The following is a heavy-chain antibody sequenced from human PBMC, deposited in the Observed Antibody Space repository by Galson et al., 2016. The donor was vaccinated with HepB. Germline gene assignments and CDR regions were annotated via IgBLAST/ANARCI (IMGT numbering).Heavy chain of an antibody. CDR3: ARARNRWAATYWFDP. D-gene: IGHD2-15*01. J-gene: IGHJ5*02. CDR2: ISERGRAM. V-gene: IGHV3-11*01. Sequence: SLRLSCAASGFTFKIYAMSWVRQAPGKGLEWISYISERGRAMYNAESVEGRFTISRDNAKNSLFLQMNSLRVDDTAVYYCARARNRWAATYWFDPWGQGTRVTVSS. CDR1: GFTFKIYA.